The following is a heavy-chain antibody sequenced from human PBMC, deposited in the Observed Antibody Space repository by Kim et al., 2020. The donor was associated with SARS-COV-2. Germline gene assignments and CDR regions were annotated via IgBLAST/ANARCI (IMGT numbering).Heavy chain of an antibody. J-gene: IGHJ4*02. CDR2: K. Sequence: KYYADSVKGRFTIYRDNSKNTLYLQMSSLRVDDTAVYYCARRVDMFDFDYWGQGTLVTVSS. V-gene: IGHV3-33*01. D-gene: IGHD3-10*02. CDR3: ARRVDMFDFDY.